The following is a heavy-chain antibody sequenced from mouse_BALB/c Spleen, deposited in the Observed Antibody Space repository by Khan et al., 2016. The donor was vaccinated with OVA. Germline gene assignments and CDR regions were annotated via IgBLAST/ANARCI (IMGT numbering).Heavy chain of an antibody. J-gene: IGHJ2*01. CDR2: IDPANGNT. V-gene: IGHV14-3*02. CDR1: GFNIKDSD. CDR3: ALIDA. Sequence: EVQLQQSGAELVKPGASVKLSCTASGFNIKDSDMHWVKQKPGQGMEWIGRIDPANGNTKYDPKLKGKATITADTSSNTSDLQFSRLTSESTAVDYYALIDAWGQGTTLTVSS.